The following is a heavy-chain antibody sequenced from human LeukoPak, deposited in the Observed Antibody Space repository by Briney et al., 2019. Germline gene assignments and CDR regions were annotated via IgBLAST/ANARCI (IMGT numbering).Heavy chain of an antibody. V-gene: IGHV4-39*01. CDR3: ARHAVGVLRFLEWLPNPFDY. J-gene: IGHJ4*02. CDR2: IYYSGST. CDR1: GGSISSSSYY. Sequence: SETLSLTCTVSGGSISSSSYYWGWTRQPPGKGLEWIGSIYYSGSTYYNPSLKSRVTISVDTSKNQFSLKLSSVTAADTAVYYCARHAVGVLRFLEWLPNPFDYWGQGTLVTVSS. D-gene: IGHD3-3*01.